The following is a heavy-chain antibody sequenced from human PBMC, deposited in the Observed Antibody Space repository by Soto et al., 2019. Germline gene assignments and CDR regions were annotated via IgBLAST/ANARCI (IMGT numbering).Heavy chain of an antibody. CDR1: GGSFSGYF. CDR2: ISHSGRA. D-gene: IGHD3-10*01. V-gene: IGHV4-34*01. Sequence: ASETLRVTYDVSGGSFSGYFCNWRRQPPGKGLEWIGEISHSGRARYNPSLETRVTISVDTSKTQFSLKLTSVTDADTAVYYCARGSRAHYGSGIYYKRVYYCGMDFRCPGTTVTVSS. CDR3: ARGSRAHYGSGIYYKRVYYCGMDF. J-gene: IGHJ6*02.